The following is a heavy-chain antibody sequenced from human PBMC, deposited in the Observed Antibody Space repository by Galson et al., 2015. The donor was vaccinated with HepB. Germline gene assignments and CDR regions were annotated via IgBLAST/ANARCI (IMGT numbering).Heavy chain of an antibody. D-gene: IGHD6-13*01. V-gene: IGHV3-64D*06. J-gene: IGHJ4*02. CDR1: GFSFSYYA. CDR2: ISNNGGRT. Sequence: SLRLSCAASGFSFSYYALHWVRQAPGKGLEYVSGISNNGGRTYYADSVKGRFTISRDNSKSTLYLQMSSLRVEDTALYYCVKCSSWYENAADFDYWGQGTLVTVSS. CDR3: VKCSSWYENAADFDY.